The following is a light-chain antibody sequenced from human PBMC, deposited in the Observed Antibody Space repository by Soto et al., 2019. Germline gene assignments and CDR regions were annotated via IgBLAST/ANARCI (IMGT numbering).Light chain of an antibody. CDR3: CSYTTSNTRQIV. J-gene: IGLJ1*01. Sequence: HSALTQPASVSGSPGQSITISCAGTSSDVGGYNYVSWYQQQPGKAPKFMIYDVTNRPSGVSNRFSVSKSGNTASLTISGLQAEDEADYYCCSYTTSNTRQIVFGTGTKVTVL. CDR1: SSDVGGYNY. V-gene: IGLV2-14*01. CDR2: DVT.